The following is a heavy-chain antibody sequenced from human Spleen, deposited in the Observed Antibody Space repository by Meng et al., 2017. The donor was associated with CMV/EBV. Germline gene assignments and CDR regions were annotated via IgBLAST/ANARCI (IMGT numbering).Heavy chain of an antibody. D-gene: IGHD2-8*01. Sequence: GESLKISCVASGFTVSRNYMSWVRQTPGKGLEWVSVIYPNEYTYHADSVKGRFTISRDNFKNTVYLQMNSLRAEDTAVYYCAIAPGILMVYAIYYWGQGTLVTVSS. CDR2: IYPNEYT. CDR1: GFTVSRNY. V-gene: IGHV3-66*02. J-gene: IGHJ4*02. CDR3: AIAPGILMVYAIYY.